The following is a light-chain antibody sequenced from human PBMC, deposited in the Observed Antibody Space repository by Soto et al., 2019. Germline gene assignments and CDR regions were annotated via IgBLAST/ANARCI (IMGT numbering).Light chain of an antibody. V-gene: IGKV3-20*01. CDR1: QSVSSSY. Sequence: EIVMTRSPATLSVSPGERATLSCRASQSVSSSYLAWYQQKPGQAPRLLIYGASSRATGIPDRFSGSGSGTDFTLTISRLEPEDFAVYYCHQYGSSAWTFGQGTKVDIK. CDR2: GAS. CDR3: HQYGSSAWT. J-gene: IGKJ1*01.